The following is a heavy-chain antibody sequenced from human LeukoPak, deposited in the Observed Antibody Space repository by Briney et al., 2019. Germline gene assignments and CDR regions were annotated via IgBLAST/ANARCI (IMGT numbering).Heavy chain of an antibody. CDR2: ISGSGDTS. V-gene: IGHV3-23*01. J-gene: IGHJ4*02. Sequence: GGSLRLSCAASGFTFSSYPMTWVRQAPGEGLEWVSTISGSGDTSFYADSVKGRFTTSRDSSRNTLYLQMNSLTAEDTTVYYCVKAPLRGYYFWSGLSSFDCWGQGTLVTVSS. D-gene: IGHD3-3*01. CDR1: GFTFSSYP. CDR3: VKAPLRGYYFWSGLSSFDC.